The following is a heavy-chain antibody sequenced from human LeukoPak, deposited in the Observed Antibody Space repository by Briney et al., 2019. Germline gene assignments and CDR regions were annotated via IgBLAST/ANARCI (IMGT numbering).Heavy chain of an antibody. J-gene: IGHJ5*02. D-gene: IGHD2-2*01. V-gene: IGHV1-2*02. CDR2: INPNSGGT. CDR3: ARDPGLVVVPAANNWFDP. CDR1: GYTFTGYY. Sequence: GASVKVSCKASGYTFTGYYMHWVRQAPGQGLEWMGWINPNSGGTNYAQKFQGRVTMTRDTSISTAYMELSRLRSDDTAVYYCARDPGLVVVPAANNWFDPWGQGTLVTVSS.